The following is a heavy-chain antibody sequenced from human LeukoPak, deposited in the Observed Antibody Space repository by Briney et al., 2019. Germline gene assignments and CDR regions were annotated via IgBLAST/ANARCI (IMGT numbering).Heavy chain of an antibody. CDR2: IYYSGST. D-gene: IGHD2-15*01. CDR3: RVIVVVVAATLEFDY. Sequence: SGTLSLTCTVSGGSISSSSYYWGWIRQPPGKGLEWIGSIYYSGSTYYNPSLKSRVTISVDTSKNQFSLKLSSVTAADTAVYYCRVIVVVVAATLEFDYWGQGTLVTVSS. J-gene: IGHJ4*02. V-gene: IGHV4-39*07. CDR1: GGSISSSSYY.